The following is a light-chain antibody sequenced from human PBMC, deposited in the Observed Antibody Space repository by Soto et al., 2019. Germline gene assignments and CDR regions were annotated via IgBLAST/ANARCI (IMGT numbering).Light chain of an antibody. CDR2: GAS. Sequence: EIVLTQSPGTLSLSPGERATLSCRASQSLSDSRLAWYQQKPGQAPRLVISGASSRATGIPDRLTGSGSGTDFTLTISRLEPEDFAVYYCQQYDSSPPTFGQGTKVEIK. J-gene: IGKJ1*01. CDR3: QQYDSSPPT. V-gene: IGKV3-20*01. CDR1: QSLSDSR.